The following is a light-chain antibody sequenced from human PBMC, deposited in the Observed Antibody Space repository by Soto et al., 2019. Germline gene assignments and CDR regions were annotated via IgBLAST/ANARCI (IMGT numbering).Light chain of an antibody. Sequence: QSALTQPASVSGSPGQSITISCTGTSSDVGRNNYVSWFQQHPGKAPKLMIFEVSTRPSGVSNRFSGSKSGNTASLTISGLQIEDEADYYCCSYTSSTSAVFGGGTKVTVL. CDR2: EVS. CDR1: SSDVGRNNY. CDR3: CSYTSSTSAV. J-gene: IGLJ2*01. V-gene: IGLV2-14*01.